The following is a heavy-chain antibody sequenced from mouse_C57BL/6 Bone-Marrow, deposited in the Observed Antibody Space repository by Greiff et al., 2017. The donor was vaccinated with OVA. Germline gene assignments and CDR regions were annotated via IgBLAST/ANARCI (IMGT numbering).Heavy chain of an antibody. CDR2: ISSGGSYT. J-gene: IGHJ4*01. CDR1: GFTFSSYG. Sequence: EVKLMESGGDLVKPGGSLKLSCAASGFTFSSYGMSWVRQTPDKRLEWVATISSGGSYTYYPDSVKGRFTISRDNAKNTLYLQMSSLKSEDTAMYYCARRDYRGIWDYWGQGTSVTVSS. V-gene: IGHV5-6*02. D-gene: IGHD2-12*01. CDR3: ARRDYRGIWDY.